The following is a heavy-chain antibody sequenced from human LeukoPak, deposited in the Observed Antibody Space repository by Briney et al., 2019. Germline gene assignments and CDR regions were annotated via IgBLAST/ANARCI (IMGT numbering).Heavy chain of an antibody. CDR2: ISYDGSNK. D-gene: IGHD5-12*01. CDR1: GFTFSSYG. J-gene: IGHJ4*02. V-gene: IGHV3-30*18. Sequence: GGSLRLSCAASGFTFSSYGMHWVRQAPGKGLEWVAVISYDGSNKYYADSVKGRFTISRDNSKNTLYLQMNSLRAEDTAVYYCAKEYSGYEYFDYWGQGTLVTVSS. CDR3: AKEYSGYEYFDY.